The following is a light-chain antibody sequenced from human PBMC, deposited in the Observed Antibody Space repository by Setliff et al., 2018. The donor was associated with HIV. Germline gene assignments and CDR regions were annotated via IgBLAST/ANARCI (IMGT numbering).Light chain of an antibody. J-gene: IGLJ1*01. CDR2: EVS. Sequence: QSALTQPASVSGSPGQSITISCTGTSSDVGGYDYVSWYQQHPDKAPKLMIYEVSNRPSGVSNRFSGSKSGSTASLTISGLQAEDEADYYCGTWDSSLSAGVFGTGTKSTVL. CDR3: GTWDSSLSAGV. CDR1: SSDVGGYDY. V-gene: IGLV2-14*01.